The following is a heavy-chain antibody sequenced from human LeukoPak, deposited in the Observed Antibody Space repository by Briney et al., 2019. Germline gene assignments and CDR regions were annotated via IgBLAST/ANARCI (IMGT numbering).Heavy chain of an antibody. D-gene: IGHD2-21*02. CDR3: ARGGVVVSDLDY. Sequence: GGSLRLPCAASGFTFSSYAMHWVRQAPGKGLEWVAVISYDGSNKYYADSVKGRFTISRDNSKNTLYLQMNSLRAEDTAVYYCARGGVVVSDLDYWGQGTLVTVSS. CDR2: ISYDGSNK. J-gene: IGHJ4*02. V-gene: IGHV3-30*04. CDR1: GFTFSSYA.